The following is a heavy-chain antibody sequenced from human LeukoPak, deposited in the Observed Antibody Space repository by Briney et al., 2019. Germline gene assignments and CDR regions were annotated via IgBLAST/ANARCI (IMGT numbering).Heavy chain of an antibody. V-gene: IGHV4-30-2*01. CDR3: AAGGDSDLVFDY. Sequence: PSETLSLTCGVSGGSISSGGYSWSWIRQPPGEGLEWIGYIYHSGSTYYNPSLKSRVTISVDGSKNQFSLKLNSVTAADTAVYYCAAGGDSDLVFDYWGQGTLVTVSS. D-gene: IGHD4-17*01. CDR1: GGSISSGGYS. J-gene: IGHJ4*02. CDR2: IYHSGST.